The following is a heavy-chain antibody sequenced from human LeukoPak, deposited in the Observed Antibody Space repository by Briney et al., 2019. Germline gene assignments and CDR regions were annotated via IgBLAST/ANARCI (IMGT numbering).Heavy chain of an antibody. J-gene: IGHJ6*03. CDR3: AREGSEPLVVPAARLYYYYYMDV. V-gene: IGHV3-30*04. Sequence: GGSLRLSCAASGFTFSSYAMHWVRQAPGKGLEWVAVISYDGSNKYYADSVKGRFTISRDNSKNTLYLQMNSLRAEDTAVYYCAREGSEPLVVPAARLYYYYYMDVWGKGTTVTISS. D-gene: IGHD2-2*01. CDR2: ISYDGSNK. CDR1: GFTFSSYA.